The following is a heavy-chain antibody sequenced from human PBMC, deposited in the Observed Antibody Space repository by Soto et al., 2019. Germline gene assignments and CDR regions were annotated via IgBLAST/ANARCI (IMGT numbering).Heavy chain of an antibody. Sequence: SLRLSCAASGFTFSSYEMNWVRQAPGKGLEWVSYISSSGSTIYYADSVKGRFTISRDNAKNSLYLQMNSLRAEDTAVYYCARGPYSGSLIVDYWAQGSLVTVS. J-gene: IGHJ4*02. CDR3: ARGPYSGSLIVDY. CDR1: GFTFSSYE. V-gene: IGHV3-48*03. CDR2: ISSSGSTI. D-gene: IGHD1-26*01.